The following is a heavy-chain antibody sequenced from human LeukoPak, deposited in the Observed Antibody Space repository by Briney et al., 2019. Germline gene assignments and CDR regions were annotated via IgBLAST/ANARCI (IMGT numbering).Heavy chain of an antibody. Sequence: ASVKVSCKASGYTFTSYYMHWVRQAPGQGLEWMGIINPSGGSTSYAQKFQGRVTMTRDTSTSTVYMELSSLRSEDTAVYYRARDGYYYGSGSYPEADYYYYYYMDVWGKGTTVTISS. J-gene: IGHJ6*03. CDR1: GYTFTSYY. V-gene: IGHV1-46*01. D-gene: IGHD3-10*01. CDR2: INPSGGST. CDR3: ARDGYYYGSGSYPEADYYYYYYMDV.